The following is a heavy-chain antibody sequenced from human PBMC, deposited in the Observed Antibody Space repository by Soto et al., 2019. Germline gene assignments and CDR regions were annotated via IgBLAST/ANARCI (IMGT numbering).Heavy chain of an antibody. D-gene: IGHD2-2*01. CDR1: GGSISNYY. CDR2: IYYSGST. CDR3: ARAVLPATAPFDY. V-gene: IGHV4-59*01. Sequence: QVQLQESGPRLVKPSETLSLTCIVSGGSISNYYWSWIRQPPGKGLECIGYIYYSGSTNYTPSLPSRVTISVDTSKNQFSLKLSSVTAAATAVYYCARAVLPATAPFDYWGPGTLVTVSS. J-gene: IGHJ4*02.